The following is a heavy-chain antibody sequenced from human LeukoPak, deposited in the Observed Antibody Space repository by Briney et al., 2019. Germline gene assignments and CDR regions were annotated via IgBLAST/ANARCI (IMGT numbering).Heavy chain of an antibody. V-gene: IGHV3-7*01. CDR1: GLSLSGYW. CDR3: ARGGYSFDY. J-gene: IGHJ4*02. D-gene: IGHD5-12*01. CDR2: LHADGNEK. Sequence: PGGSLRLSCAASGLSLSGYWMSWVRQAPGKGLEWVARLHADGNEKYYVDSVKGRFTVSRDNAKNSLYLQMNRLRVEDTAVYYCARGGYSFDYLGQGTLVTVSS.